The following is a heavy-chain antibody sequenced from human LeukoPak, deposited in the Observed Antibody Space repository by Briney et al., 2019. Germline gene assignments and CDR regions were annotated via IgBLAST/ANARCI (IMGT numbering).Heavy chain of an antibody. V-gene: IGHV1-8*01. J-gene: IGHJ6*02. CDR1: GYTLTELS. Sequence: ASVKVSCKVSGYTLTELSMHWVRQATGQGLEWMGWMNPNSGNTGYAQKFQGRVTMTRNTSISTAYMELSSLRSEDTAVYYCARVFRGVWGQGTTVTVSS. CDR2: MNPNSGNT. D-gene: IGHD2-21*01. CDR3: ARVFRGV.